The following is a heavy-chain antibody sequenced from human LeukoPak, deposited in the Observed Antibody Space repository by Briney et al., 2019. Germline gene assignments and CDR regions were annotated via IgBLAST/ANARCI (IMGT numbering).Heavy chain of an antibody. CDR3: ARVRRTAVTPWAFGY. V-gene: IGHV3-7*01. CDR1: GFTFSAYW. J-gene: IGHJ4*02. Sequence: GGSLRLSCAASGFTFSAYWMSWVRQAPGKGLEWVANIKQDGSEKYYVDSVKGRFTISRDNAKNTLYLQMNSLRAEDTAVYYCARVRRTAVTPWAFGYWGQGTLVTVSS. D-gene: IGHD4-17*01. CDR2: IKQDGSEK.